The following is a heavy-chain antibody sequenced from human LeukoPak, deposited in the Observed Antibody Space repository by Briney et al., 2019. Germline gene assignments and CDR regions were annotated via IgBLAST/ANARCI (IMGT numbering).Heavy chain of an antibody. D-gene: IGHD3-3*01. J-gene: IGHJ5*02. V-gene: IGHV3-23*01. Sequence: GGSLMLSCAASGFPFSSYAMSWVRRAPGKGLEWVSAIIGSGGSTYYSDSVKGRFTISRDNSKNTLYLQMNSLRAEDTAVYYCAKSEDYDFWSGYNWFDPWGQGTLVTVSS. CDR2: IIGSGGST. CDR3: AKSEDYDFWSGYNWFDP. CDR1: GFPFSSYA.